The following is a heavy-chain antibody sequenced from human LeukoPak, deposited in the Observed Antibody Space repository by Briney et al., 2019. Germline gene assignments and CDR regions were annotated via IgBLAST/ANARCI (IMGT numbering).Heavy chain of an antibody. CDR1: GFIFSSYA. Sequence: GGSLRFSCAASGFIFSSYAMNWVRQAPGKEPEWVSGISGDGISTYYADSMKGRFTISRDNFKNTLYLQMNSLRAEDTAVYYCARRLSGSPFFVDYWGQGTLVTVSS. CDR3: ARRLSGSPFFVDY. D-gene: IGHD3-10*01. J-gene: IGHJ4*02. CDR2: ISGDGIST. V-gene: IGHV3-23*01.